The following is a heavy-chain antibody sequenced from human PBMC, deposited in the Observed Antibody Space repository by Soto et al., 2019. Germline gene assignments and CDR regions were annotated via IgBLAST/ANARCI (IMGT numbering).Heavy chain of an antibody. CDR1: GFTFSSHG. Sequence: AQLVESGGELVQPGGSLRLSCAASGFTFSSHGMSWVRQAPGKGVAWIAGLSRGGGSTYYADSVKGRFTISRDNSKNTLNLIMTSLRVEDTALYYCAKDGQFRTDGFDIWGQGTMVTVSS. CDR3: AKDGQFRTDGFDI. V-gene: IGHV3-23*04. CDR2: LSRGGGST. D-gene: IGHD1-1*01. J-gene: IGHJ3*02.